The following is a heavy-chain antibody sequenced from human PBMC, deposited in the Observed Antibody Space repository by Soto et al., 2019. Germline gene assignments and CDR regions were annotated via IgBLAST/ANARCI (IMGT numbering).Heavy chain of an antibody. CDR1: GFTFSSYS. V-gene: IGHV3-21*01. Sequence: EVQLVESGGGLVKPGGSLRLSCAASGFTFSSYSMNWVRQAPGKGLEWVSSISSSSSYIYYADSVKGRFTISRDNAKNSLYLQMNSLRAEDTAVYYCARDSPRQLWLLRSPYWYFDLWGRGTLVTVSS. CDR2: ISSSSSYI. J-gene: IGHJ2*01. CDR3: ARDSPRQLWLLRSPYWYFDL. D-gene: IGHD5-18*01.